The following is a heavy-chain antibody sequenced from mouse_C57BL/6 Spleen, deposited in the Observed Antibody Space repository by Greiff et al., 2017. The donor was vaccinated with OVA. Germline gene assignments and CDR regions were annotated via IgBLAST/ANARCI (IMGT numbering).Heavy chain of an antibody. CDR2: INPNNGGT. Sequence: EVKLMESGPELVKPGASVKIPCKASGYTFTDYNMDWVKQSHGKSLEWIGDINPNNGGTIYNQKFKGKATLTVDKSSSTAYMELRSLTSEDTAVYYCARDVDRDYFGYWGQGTTLTVSS. CDR1: GYTFTDYN. D-gene: IGHD3-3*01. V-gene: IGHV1-18*01. J-gene: IGHJ2*01. CDR3: ARDVDRDYFGY.